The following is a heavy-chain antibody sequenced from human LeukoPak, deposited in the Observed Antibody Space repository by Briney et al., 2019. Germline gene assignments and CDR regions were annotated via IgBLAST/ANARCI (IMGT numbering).Heavy chain of an antibody. Sequence: SETLSLTCTVSSDSISSSYWSWIRQPPGKGLEWMGDINYSGSTNYNPSLKSRVAISVDASKNQFSLKLNSVTAADTAVYYCARGYCSSTICFQYFHHWGQGTLVTVSS. J-gene: IGHJ1*01. CDR1: SDSISSSY. CDR2: INYSGST. CDR3: ARGYCSSTICFQYFHH. V-gene: IGHV4-59*01. D-gene: IGHD2-2*01.